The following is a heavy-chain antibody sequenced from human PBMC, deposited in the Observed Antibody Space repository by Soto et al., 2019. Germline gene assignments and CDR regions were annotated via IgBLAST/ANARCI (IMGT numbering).Heavy chain of an antibody. V-gene: IGHV5-51*01. CDR1: GYSFTSYW. J-gene: IGHJ3*02. CDR3: ARGYKVVPAAIWYYGSGSRNDAFDI. Sequence: GESLKISCKGSGYSFTSYWIGWVRQMPGKGLEWMGIIYPGDSDTRYSPSFQGQVTISADKSISTAYLQWSSLKASDTAMYYCARGYKVVPAAIWYYGSGSRNDAFDIWGQGTMVTVSS. CDR2: IYPGDSDT. D-gene: IGHD2-2*01.